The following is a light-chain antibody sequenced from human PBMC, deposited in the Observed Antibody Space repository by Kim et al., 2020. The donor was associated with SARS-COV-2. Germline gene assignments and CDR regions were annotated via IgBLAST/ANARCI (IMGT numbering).Light chain of an antibody. J-gene: IGKJ2*01. CDR1: QRVGNS. CDR2: GAS. V-gene: IGKV3-15*01. Sequence: VSPGERATLSCRASQRVGNSLAWYQHKPGQAPRLLIYGASTRATGIPARFSGSGSETEFTLTISSLQAEDFAVYFCQQYKNWPPLTFGQGTKLEI. CDR3: QQYKNWPPLT.